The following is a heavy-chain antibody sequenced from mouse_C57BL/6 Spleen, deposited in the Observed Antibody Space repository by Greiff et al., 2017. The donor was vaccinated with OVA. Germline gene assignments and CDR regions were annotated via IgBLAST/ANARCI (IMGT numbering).Heavy chain of an antibody. Sequence: QVQLKESGAELARPGASVKLSCKASGYTFPSYGISWVKQRTGQGLEWIGEIYPRSGNTYYNEKFKGKATLTADKSASTAYMELRSLTSEDSAVYFCARDYDYEGVFAYWGQGTLVTVSA. J-gene: IGHJ3*01. CDR1: GYTFPSYG. V-gene: IGHV1-81*01. D-gene: IGHD2-4*01. CDR3: ARDYDYEGVFAY. CDR2: IYPRSGNT.